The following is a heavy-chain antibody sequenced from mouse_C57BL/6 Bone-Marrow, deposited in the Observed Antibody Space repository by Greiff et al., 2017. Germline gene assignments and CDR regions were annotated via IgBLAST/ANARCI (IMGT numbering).Heavy chain of an antibody. CDR1: GYTFTSYG. J-gene: IGHJ2*01. D-gene: IGHD1-1*01. Sequence: QVQLKESGAELARPGASVKLSCKASGYTFTSYGISWVKQRTGQGLEWIGEIYPRSGNTYYNEKFKGKATLTADKSSSTAYMELRSLTSEDSAVYFCARRPYYYGSSYWFAYWGQGTTLTVSS. CDR3: ARRPYYYGSSYWFAY. V-gene: IGHV1-81*01. CDR2: IYPRSGNT.